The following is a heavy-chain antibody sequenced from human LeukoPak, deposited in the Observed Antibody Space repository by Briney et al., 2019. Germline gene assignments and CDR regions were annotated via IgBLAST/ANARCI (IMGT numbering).Heavy chain of an antibody. CDR1: GFTFSDYT. J-gene: IGHJ5*02. V-gene: IGHV3-21*01. CDR3: ARASTEYAVTDGFDT. CDR2: VSFGSSYI. D-gene: IGHD4-17*01. Sequence: GGSLRLSCAASGFTFSDYTMNWVRQSPGKGLQWVSYVSFGSSYISYADSLKGRFTISRDDAKSSVYLEMTSLRAEDTAVYYCARASTEYAVTDGFDTWGPGTLVTVSS.